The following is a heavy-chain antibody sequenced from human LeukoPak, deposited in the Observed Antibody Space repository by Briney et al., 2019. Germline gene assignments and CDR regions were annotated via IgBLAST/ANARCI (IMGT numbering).Heavy chain of an antibody. J-gene: IGHJ4*02. V-gene: IGHV3-30*01. CDR2: ISSDGSKT. Sequence: GGSLRLSCAASGFIFSNYAMHWVRQAPGKGLEWVALISSDGSKTYHADSVKGRFSIPRDNSKNTLYLQSNSLRAEDTSVYYCARDSTYWYDSGSSGPHYFDYWGQGTLVTVSS. D-gene: IGHD3-10*01. CDR1: GFIFSNYA. CDR3: ARDSTYWYDSGSSGPHYFDY.